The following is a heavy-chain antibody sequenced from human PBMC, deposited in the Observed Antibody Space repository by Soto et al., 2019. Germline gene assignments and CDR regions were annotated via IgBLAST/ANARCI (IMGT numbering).Heavy chain of an antibody. CDR2: ISGSGGST. CDR1: GFTFRSYA. D-gene: IGHD6-13*01. V-gene: IGHV3-23*01. CDR3: AKVIAAAGTGYWFDP. Sequence: EVQLLESGGGLVQPGGSLRLSCAASGFTFRSYAMSWVRQAPGKGLEWVSAISGSGGSTYYADSVKGRFTISRDNSKNTLYLQMNSLRAEDTAGYYCAKVIAAAGTGYWFDPWGQGTLVTVSS. J-gene: IGHJ5*02.